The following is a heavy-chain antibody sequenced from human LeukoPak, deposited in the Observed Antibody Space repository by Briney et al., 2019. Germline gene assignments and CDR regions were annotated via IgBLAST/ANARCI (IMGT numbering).Heavy chain of an antibody. Sequence: GSLRLSCSASGFTFSSYSMNWVRQAPGKGLEWVSYISSSSSNIYYADSVKGRFTISRDNAKNSLYLQMNSLRAEDTAVYYCARDITRIVGATTDDYWGQGTLVTVSS. J-gene: IGHJ4*02. V-gene: IGHV3-48*04. CDR2: ISSSSSNI. CDR1: GFTFSSYS. D-gene: IGHD1-26*01. CDR3: ARDITRIVGATTDDY.